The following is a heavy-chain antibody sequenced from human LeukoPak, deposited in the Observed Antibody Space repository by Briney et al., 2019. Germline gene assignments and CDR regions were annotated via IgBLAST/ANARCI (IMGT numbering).Heavy chain of an antibody. V-gene: IGHV7-4-1*02. D-gene: IGHD1-7*01. CDR2: INTNTGNP. J-gene: IGHJ4*02. Sequence: ASVKVSCKASGYTFTSYAMNWVRQAPGQGLEWMGWINTNTGNPTYAQGFTGRFVFSLDTSVSTAYLQISSLKAEDTAVYYCAGGAVDNWNSGKLIDYWGQGTLVTVSS. CDR3: AGGAVDNWNSGKLIDY. CDR1: GYTFTSYA.